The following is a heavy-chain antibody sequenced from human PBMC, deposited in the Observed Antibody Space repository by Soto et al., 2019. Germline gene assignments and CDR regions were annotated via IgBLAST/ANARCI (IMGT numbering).Heavy chain of an antibody. CDR2: IIPIFGTA. CDR1: RGTFSSYA. Sequence: QVQLVQSGAEVKKPGSSMKVSCKASRGTFSSYAISWVRQAPGQGLEWMGGIIPIFGTANYAQKFQGRVTITADESTSTAYMELSSLRSEDTAVYYCARGYDFWSGPTYYYYGMDVWGQGTTVTVSS. CDR3: ARGYDFWSGPTYYYYGMDV. J-gene: IGHJ6*02. D-gene: IGHD3-3*01. V-gene: IGHV1-69*12.